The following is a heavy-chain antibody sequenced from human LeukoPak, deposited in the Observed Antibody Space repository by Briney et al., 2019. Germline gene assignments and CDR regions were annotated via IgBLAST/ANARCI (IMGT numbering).Heavy chain of an antibody. CDR1: GFTFSSYS. Sequence: GGSLRLSCAASGFTFSSYSMNWVRQAPGRGLEWVSSISSSSSYIYYADSVKGRFTISRDNAKNSLYLQMNSLRAEDTAVYYCARVVSGYYSGGAFDIWGQGTMVTVSS. D-gene: IGHD3-22*01. V-gene: IGHV3-21*01. J-gene: IGHJ3*02. CDR2: ISSSSSYI. CDR3: ARVVSGYYSGGAFDI.